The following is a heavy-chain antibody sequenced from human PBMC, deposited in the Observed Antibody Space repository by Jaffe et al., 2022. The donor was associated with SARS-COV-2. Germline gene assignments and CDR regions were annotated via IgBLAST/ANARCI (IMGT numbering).Heavy chain of an antibody. D-gene: IGHD6-19*01. CDR1: GYTFTGYY. CDR3: FSSIAVAEPGRNAFDI. CDR2: INPNSGGT. Sequence: QVQLVQSGAEVKKPGASVKVSCKASGYTFTGYYMHWVRQAPGQGLEWMGWINPNSGGTNYAQKFQGRVTMTRDTSISTAYMELSRLRSDDTAVYYCFSSIAVAEPGRNAFDIWGQGTMVTVSS. V-gene: IGHV1-2*02. J-gene: IGHJ3*02.